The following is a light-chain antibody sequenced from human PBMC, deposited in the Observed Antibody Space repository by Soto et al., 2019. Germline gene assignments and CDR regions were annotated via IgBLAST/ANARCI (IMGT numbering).Light chain of an antibody. V-gene: IGKV3-20*01. CDR3: QQYGSTPET. CDR2: GAS. Sequence: EIVLTQSPGTQSLSPGQRATLSCRASQSVSSGYLAWYQLRPGQAPRLLIYGASSRATGIPDRFSGSGSGTDFTLTISRLLPEDVAVYYCQQYGSTPETFGQGTKLEIK. CDR1: QSVSSGY. J-gene: IGKJ2*01.